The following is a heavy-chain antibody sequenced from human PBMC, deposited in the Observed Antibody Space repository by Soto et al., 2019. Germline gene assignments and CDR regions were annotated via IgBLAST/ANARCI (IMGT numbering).Heavy chain of an antibody. J-gene: IGHJ6*02. D-gene: IGHD3-9*01. CDR2: INPSGGST. V-gene: IGHV1-46*01. Sequence: ASVKVSCKASGYTFTSYYMHWVRQAPGQGLEWMGIINPSGGSTSYAQKFQGRVTMTRDTSTSTVYMELSSLRSEDTAVFFFKQKTEYEILTGYYGVLVVWGQGTTVTVSS. CDR3: KQKTEYEILTGYYGVLVV. CDR1: GYTFTSYY.